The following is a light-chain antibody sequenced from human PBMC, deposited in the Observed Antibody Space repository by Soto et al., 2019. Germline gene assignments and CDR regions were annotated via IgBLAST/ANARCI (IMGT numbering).Light chain of an antibody. V-gene: IGLV2-11*01. J-gene: IGLJ3*02. CDR2: DVN. CDR3: CSYAGSYTWV. Sequence: QSVLTQPRSVSGSPGQSVTISCTGTSSDVGVYNYVSWYQQHPGKAPKLMIYDVNKRPSGVPDRFSGSKSGNTASLTISGLRAEDESDYYCCSYAGSYTWVFGGGTQLTVL. CDR1: SSDVGVYNY.